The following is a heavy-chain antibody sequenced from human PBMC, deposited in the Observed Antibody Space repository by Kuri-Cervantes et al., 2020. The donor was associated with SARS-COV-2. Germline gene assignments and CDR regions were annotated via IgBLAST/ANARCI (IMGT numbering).Heavy chain of an antibody. Sequence: GGSLRLSCAASGFTFDDYAMHWVRQAPGKGLEWVSGISWNSGSIGYADSVKGRFTISRDNSKNTLYLQMNSLRAEDTAVYYCARDRDLLLLRNWYFDLWGRGTLVTVSS. CDR2: ISWNSGSI. CDR3: ARDRDLLLLRNWYFDL. J-gene: IGHJ2*01. V-gene: IGHV3-9*01. D-gene: IGHD3-22*01. CDR1: GFTFDDYA.